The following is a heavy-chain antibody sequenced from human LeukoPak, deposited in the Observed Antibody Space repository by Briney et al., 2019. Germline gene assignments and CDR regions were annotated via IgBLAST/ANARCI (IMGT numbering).Heavy chain of an antibody. Sequence: PSETLSLTCTVSGGSISDYYWNWIRQPAGKGLEWIGRIYTSGSTNYNPSLNSRVTMSVDTSKNQFSLKLSSVTAADTAVYYCGRGYSGSYGNTFDIWGQGTMVTVSS. CDR3: GRGYSGSYGNTFDI. V-gene: IGHV4-4*07. D-gene: IGHD1-26*01. CDR2: IYTSGST. J-gene: IGHJ3*02. CDR1: GGSISDYY.